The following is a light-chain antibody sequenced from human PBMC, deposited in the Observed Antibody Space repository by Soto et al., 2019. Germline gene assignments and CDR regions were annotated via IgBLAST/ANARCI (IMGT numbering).Light chain of an antibody. CDR1: SSDVGGYNY. Sequence: QSALTQPASASGSPGQSITISCTGTSSDVGGYNYVSWYQQHPGKPPKLMIYEVNNRPSGVSNRFSGSKSGNTASLTISGLQAEDEAYYYCSSYTSSSTLYVFGTGTKLTVL. J-gene: IGLJ1*01. CDR2: EVN. CDR3: SSYTSSSTLYV. V-gene: IGLV2-14*01.